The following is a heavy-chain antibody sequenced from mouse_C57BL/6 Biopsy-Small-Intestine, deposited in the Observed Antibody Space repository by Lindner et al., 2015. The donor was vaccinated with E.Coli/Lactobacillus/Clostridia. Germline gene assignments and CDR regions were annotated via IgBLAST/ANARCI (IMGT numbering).Heavy chain of an antibody. J-gene: IGHJ2*01. CDR2: INPNNGGT. V-gene: IGHV1-22*01. CDR3: ASFGYDFDY. Sequence: VQLQESGPELVKPGASVKMSCTASGYTFTDYNMHWVKQSHGKSLEWIGYINPNNGGTTYNQKFKGKATLTVNKSSSTAYMELRSLTSEGSAVYYCASFGYDFDYWGQGTTLTVSS. CDR1: GYTFTDYN.